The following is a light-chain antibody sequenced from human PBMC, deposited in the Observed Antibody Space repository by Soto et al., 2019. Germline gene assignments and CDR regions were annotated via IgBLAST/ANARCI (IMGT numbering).Light chain of an antibody. CDR1: QGVSRK. Sequence: EIVLTQSPATLSVAPGERVTFACRASQGVSRKLAWYQHKPGQAPTLLIYGASRRATGIPDRFSGSASGTDFTLTISRLEPEDFAVYFCQQNSSLPMTFGQGTRLEIK. V-gene: IGKV3-20*01. CDR3: QQNSSLPMT. CDR2: GAS. J-gene: IGKJ5*01.